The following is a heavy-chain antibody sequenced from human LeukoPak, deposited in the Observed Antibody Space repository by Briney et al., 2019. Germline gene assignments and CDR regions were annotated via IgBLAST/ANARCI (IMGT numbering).Heavy chain of an antibody. J-gene: IGHJ4*02. D-gene: IGHD1-1*01. CDR2: IYTSGST. CDR3: ARRAYSAAYWKHFDY. CDR1: GGSISSYY. V-gene: IGHV4-4*07. Sequence: SETLSLTCTVSGGSISSYYWSWIRQPAGKGLEWIGRIYTSGSTNYNPSLKSRVTMSVDTSKNQFSLKLNSVTAADTAVYFCARRAYSAAYWKHFDYWGQGTLVTGSS.